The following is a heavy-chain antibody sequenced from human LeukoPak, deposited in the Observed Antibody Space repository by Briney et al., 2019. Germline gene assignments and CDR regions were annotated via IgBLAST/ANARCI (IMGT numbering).Heavy chain of an antibody. V-gene: IGHV3-11*01. Sequence: GGSLRLSCVASGFKFSDSYMNWIRQAPGKGLEWISYITSGGTTMYYADSVKGRFTIPRDNSKNTLYLQMNSRRAEDKAVYYCAKTVAGTGNFHHWGQGTLVTVSS. J-gene: IGHJ1*01. D-gene: IGHD6-19*01. CDR1: GFKFSDSY. CDR2: ITSGGTTM. CDR3: AKTVAGTGNFHH.